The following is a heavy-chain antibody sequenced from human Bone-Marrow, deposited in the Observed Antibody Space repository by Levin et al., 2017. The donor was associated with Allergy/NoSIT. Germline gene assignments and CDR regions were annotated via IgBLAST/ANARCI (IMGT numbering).Heavy chain of an antibody. CDR3: AAEDYNVGAVKFDY. CDR2: IVVSSGNT. CDR1: GFTFRNSA. J-gene: IGHJ4*02. D-gene: IGHD3-10*01. Sequence: SVKVSCKASGFTFRNSAVHWARQARGQGLEWIGWIVVSSGNTKYAQKFQDRVTIIRDMSTSTVYMELSSLRFDDTAVYYCAAEDYNVGAVKFDYWGQGTLLTVSS. V-gene: IGHV1-58*01.